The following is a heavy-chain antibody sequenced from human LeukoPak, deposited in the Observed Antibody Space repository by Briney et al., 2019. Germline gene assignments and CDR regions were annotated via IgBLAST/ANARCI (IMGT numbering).Heavy chain of an antibody. CDR3: ARRHYGMDV. CDR2: IYHSGST. V-gene: IGHV4-38-2*01. CDR1: GYSISSGYY. J-gene: IGHJ6*04. Sequence: PSETLSLTCAVSGYSISSGYYWGWIRQPPGRGLEWIGSIYHSGSTYYNPSLKSRVTISVDTSENQFSLKLSSVTAADTAVYYCARRHYGMDVWGKGTTVTVSS.